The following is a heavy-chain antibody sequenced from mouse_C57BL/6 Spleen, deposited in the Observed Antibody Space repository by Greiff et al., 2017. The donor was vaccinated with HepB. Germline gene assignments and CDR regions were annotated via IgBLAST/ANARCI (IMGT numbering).Heavy chain of an antibody. J-gene: IGHJ4*01. CDR1: GFSLTSYG. V-gene: IGHV2-2*01. CDR3: ARKLGRGYYAMDY. CDR2: IWSGGST. Sequence: VKLVESGPGLVQPSQSLSITCTVSGFSLTSYGVHWVRQSPGKGLEWLGVIWSGGSTDYNAAFISRLSISKDNSKSQVFFKMNSLQADDTAIYYCARKLGRGYYAMDYWGQGTSVTVSS. D-gene: IGHD4-1*01.